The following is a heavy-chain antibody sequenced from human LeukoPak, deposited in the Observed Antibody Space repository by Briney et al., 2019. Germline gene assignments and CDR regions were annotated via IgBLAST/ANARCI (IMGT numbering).Heavy chain of an antibody. D-gene: IGHD2-15*01. CDR1: GFTFSSHA. Sequence: GGSLRLSCAASGFTFSSHALSWVRQAPGKGLEWVSSLSGSGYNTYYADSVKGRFTISRDNSKNTVYLQMNSLRAEDTAVYYCAKSSRAQKVVAAPFDYWGQGTLVTVSS. CDR2: LSGSGYNT. CDR3: AKSSRAQKVVAAPFDY. V-gene: IGHV3-23*01. J-gene: IGHJ4*02.